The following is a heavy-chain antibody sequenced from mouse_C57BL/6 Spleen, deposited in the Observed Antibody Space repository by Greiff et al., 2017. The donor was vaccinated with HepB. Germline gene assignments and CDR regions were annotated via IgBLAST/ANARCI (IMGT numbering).Heavy chain of an antibody. CDR3: ARRGITTVSDY. CDR1: GYTFTSYW. D-gene: IGHD1-1*01. J-gene: IGHJ2*01. V-gene: IGHV1-64*01. CDR2: IHPNSGST. Sequence: QVQLQQPGAELVKPGASVKLSCKASGYTFTSYWMHWVKQRPGQGLEWIGMIHPNSGSTNYNEKFKSKATLTVDKSSSTAYMQLSSLTSEDSAVYYCARRGITTVSDYWGQGTTLTVSS.